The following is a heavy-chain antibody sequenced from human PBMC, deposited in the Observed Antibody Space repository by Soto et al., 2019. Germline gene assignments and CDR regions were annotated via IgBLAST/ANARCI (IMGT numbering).Heavy chain of an antibody. CDR1: GFSLSTSGMC. CDR3: ARTATGALGLLEPYYYFDY. V-gene: IGHV2-70*01. D-gene: IGHD2-15*01. J-gene: IGHJ4*02. CDR2: IDWDDDK. Sequence: GSGSYAGEPTQTLTLTCTFSGFSLSTSGMCVSWIRQPPGKALEWLALIDWDDDKYYSTSLKTRLTISKDTSKNQVVLTMTNMDPVDTATYYCARTATGALGLLEPYYYFDYWGQGTLVTVSS.